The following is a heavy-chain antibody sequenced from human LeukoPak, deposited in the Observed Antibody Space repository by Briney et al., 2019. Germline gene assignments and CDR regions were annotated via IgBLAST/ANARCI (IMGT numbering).Heavy chain of an antibody. V-gene: IGHV3-21*01. CDR2: ISSSSSYI. D-gene: IGHD3-10*01. CDR1: GFTFSSYS. Sequence: PGGSLRLSCAASGFTFSSYSMNWVRPAPGKGLEWVSSISSSSSYIYYADSVKGRFTISRDNAKNSLYLQMNSLRAEDTAVYYCARDLPVLWFGETIGPFDYWGQGTLVTVSS. CDR3: ARDLPVLWFGETIGPFDY. J-gene: IGHJ4*02.